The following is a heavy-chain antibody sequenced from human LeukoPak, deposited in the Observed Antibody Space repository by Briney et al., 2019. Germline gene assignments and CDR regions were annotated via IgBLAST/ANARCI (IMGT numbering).Heavy chain of an antibody. Sequence: SETLSLTCAVYGGSFSGYYWSWIRQPPGKGLEWIGEINHSGSTNYNPSLKSRVTISVDTSKNQFSLKLSSVTAADTAVYYCARGPLKYYYGSGSDFDYWNQGTLVTVSS. CDR3: ARGPLKYYYGSGSDFDY. V-gene: IGHV4-34*01. CDR1: GGSFSGYY. D-gene: IGHD3-10*01. CDR2: INHSGST. J-gene: IGHJ4*02.